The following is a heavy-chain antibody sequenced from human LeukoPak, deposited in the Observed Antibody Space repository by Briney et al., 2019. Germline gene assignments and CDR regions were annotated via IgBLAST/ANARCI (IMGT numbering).Heavy chain of an antibody. CDR3: ARRRGPNYYESYIFDN. J-gene: IGHJ4*02. CDR1: GGSFSGYY. D-gene: IGHD3-22*01. CDR2: INHSGST. Sequence: SETLSLTCAVYGGSFSGYYWSWIRQPPGKGLEWIGEINHSGSTNYNPSLKSRVTISVDTSKNQFSLKLSSVTAADTAVYYCARRRGPNYYESYIFDNWGQGTLVTVSS. V-gene: IGHV4-34*01.